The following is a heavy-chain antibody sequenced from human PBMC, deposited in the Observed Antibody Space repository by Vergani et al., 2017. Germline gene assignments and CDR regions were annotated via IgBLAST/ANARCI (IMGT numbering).Heavy chain of an antibody. D-gene: IGHD6-13*01. J-gene: IGHJ6*02. CDR3: ARVPKEAAGYYYYYGMDV. CDR1: GGTFSSYA. V-gene: IGHV1-69*06. Sequence: QVQLVQSGAEVKKPGSSVKVSCKASGGTFSSYAISWVRQAPGQGLEWMGGIIPIFGKANYAQKFQGRVTITADKSTSTAYMELSSLRSEDTAVYYCARVPKEAAGYYYYYGMDVWGQGTTVTVSS. CDR2: IIPIFGKA.